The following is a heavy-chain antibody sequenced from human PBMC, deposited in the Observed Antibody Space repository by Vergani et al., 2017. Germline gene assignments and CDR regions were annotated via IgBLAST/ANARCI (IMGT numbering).Heavy chain of an antibody. CDR1: GYTFTSYA. CDR2: INTGNGNT. D-gene: IGHD2-2*01. CDR3: AKTLVPAAIHYYYYYYMDV. Sequence: VQLVQSGAEVKKPGASVKVSCKASGYTFTSYAMHWVRQAPGQRLEWMGWINTGNGNTKYSQKFQGRVTITRDTSASTAYMELSSLRSEDTAVYYCAKTLVPAAIHYYYYYYMDVWGKGTTVTVSS. V-gene: IGHV1-3*04. J-gene: IGHJ6*03.